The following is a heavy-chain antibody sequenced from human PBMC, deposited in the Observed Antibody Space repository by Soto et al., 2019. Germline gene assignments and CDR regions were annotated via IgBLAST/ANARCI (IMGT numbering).Heavy chain of an antibody. D-gene: IGHD3-10*01. V-gene: IGHV3-23*01. Sequence: GGSLSLPGEPSGFTLRSYAMRWSGQAPGRGLDWVSAISGSDGSTYYSDSGKARFTISRDNSKNTLYLQMNSLRAEDTAVYYCAKGEEIWFGEFDYWGQGSLVTVSS. CDR2: ISGSDGST. CDR1: GFTLRSYA. CDR3: AKGEEIWFGEFDY. J-gene: IGHJ4*02.